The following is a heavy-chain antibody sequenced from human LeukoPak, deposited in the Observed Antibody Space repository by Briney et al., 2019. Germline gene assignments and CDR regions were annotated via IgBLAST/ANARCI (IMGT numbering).Heavy chain of an antibody. J-gene: IGHJ4*02. D-gene: IGHD1-26*01. CDR3: AEAGGSGSYFGGDY. CDR1: GFTFSSYA. CDR2: ISGSGGST. V-gene: IGHV3-23*01. Sequence: PGGSLRLSCAASGFTFSSYAMSWVRQAPGKGLEWVSAISGSGGSTYYAGSVKGRFTISRDNSKNTLYLQMNSLRAEDTAVYYCAEAGGSGSYFGGDYWGQGTLVTVSS.